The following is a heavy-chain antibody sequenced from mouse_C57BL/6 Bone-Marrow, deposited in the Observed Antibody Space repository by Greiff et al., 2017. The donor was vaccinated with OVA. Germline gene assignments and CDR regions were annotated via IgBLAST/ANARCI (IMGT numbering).Heavy chain of an antibody. CDR2: IRNTANNHAT. CDR1: GFTFSDAW. CDR3: TGRYYGTYCDY. J-gene: IGHJ2*01. D-gene: IGHD1-1*01. V-gene: IGHV6-6*01. Sequence: EVKLQESGGGLVQPGGSMKLSCAASGFTFSDAWMDWVRQSPEKGLEWVAEIRNTANNHATFYAASVKGRFTISRDASKSSVYLQMNSLRAEDTGIYYCTGRYYGTYCDYWGQGTTLTVSS.